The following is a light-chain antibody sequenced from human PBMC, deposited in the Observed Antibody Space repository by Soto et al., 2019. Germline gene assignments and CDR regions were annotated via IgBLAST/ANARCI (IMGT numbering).Light chain of an antibody. CDR1: QSISSW. V-gene: IGKV1-5*01. CDR3: QQYYSYST. Sequence: DIQMTQSPSTLSAPVGDRVTITCRASQSISSWLAWYQQKSGKAPELLIYDASTLETGVPSRFSGSASGTEFTLTISSLQPEDFAIYYCQQYYSYSTFGQGTKVEIK. CDR2: DAS. J-gene: IGKJ1*01.